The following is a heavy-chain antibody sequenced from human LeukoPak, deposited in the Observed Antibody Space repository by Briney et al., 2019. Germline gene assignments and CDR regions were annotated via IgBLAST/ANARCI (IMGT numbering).Heavy chain of an antibody. CDR1: GYTFTNYD. J-gene: IGHJ4*02. D-gene: IGHD3-22*01. CDR3: ASGGQGYYDSSGSPLDY. Sequence: ASVKVSCKASGYTFTNYDVNWVRQATGQGLEWMGWMNPKSNNRGYAQKFQGRVTITADKSTSTAYMELSSLRSEDTAVYYCASGGQGYYDSSGSPLDYWGQGTLVTVSS. V-gene: IGHV1-8*03. CDR2: MNPKSNNR.